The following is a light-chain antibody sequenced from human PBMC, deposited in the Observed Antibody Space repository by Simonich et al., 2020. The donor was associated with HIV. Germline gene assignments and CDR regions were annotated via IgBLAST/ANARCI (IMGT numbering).Light chain of an antibody. CDR3: GTWDSSLSAGV. CDR1: SSNIGHNY. V-gene: IGLV1-51*01. Sequence: QSVLTQPPSVSAAPGQKVTVSCSGSSSNIGHNYVSWYQQLPATAPKLLIYDNNKRPSGIPDRFSGSKSGTSATLGITGLQTGDEADYYCGTWDSSLSAGVFGGGTQLTVL. J-gene: IGLJ7*01. CDR2: DNN.